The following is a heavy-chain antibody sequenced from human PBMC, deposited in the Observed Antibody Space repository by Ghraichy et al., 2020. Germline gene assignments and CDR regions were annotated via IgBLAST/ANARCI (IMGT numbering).Heavy chain of an antibody. CDR2: VSNSGST. Sequence: SETLSLTCTVSGGSISGYYWSWIRQPPGKGLEWIGSVSNSGSTYYNSSLKSRVTISVDTSKNQFSLNLSSVTAADTAVYYCARRGYGNAFDIWGQGALVPVSS. D-gene: IGHD5-12*01. J-gene: IGHJ3*02. CDR1: GGSISGYY. V-gene: IGHV4-39*01. CDR3: ARRGYGNAFDI.